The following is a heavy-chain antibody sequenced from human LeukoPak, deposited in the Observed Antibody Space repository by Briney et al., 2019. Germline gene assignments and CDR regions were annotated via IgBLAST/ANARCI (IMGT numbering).Heavy chain of an antibody. D-gene: IGHD6-13*01. V-gene: IGHV3-23*01. Sequence: PGGSLRLSCAASGFTLSNYGMSSVPQAPGKGLEWVSPISGSGGSTYYADSVKGRFTISRDNSKNTLYLQMNSLRAEDTAVYYCAKWGRRGSSWSDAFDIWGQGTMVTVSS. CDR3: AKWGRRGSSWSDAFDI. CDR2: ISGSGGST. CDR1: GFTLSNYG. J-gene: IGHJ3*02.